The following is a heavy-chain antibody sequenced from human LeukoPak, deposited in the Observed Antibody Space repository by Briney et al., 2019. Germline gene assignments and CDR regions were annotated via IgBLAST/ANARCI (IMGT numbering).Heavy chain of an antibody. CDR1: GFTFRSHA. CDR2: IYENGGTT. Sequence: GGSLRLSCVGSGFTFRSHAMSWVRQAPEKGLEFVSGIYENGGTTCYADSVKGRFSISRDNSKNTLYLQMDSLRGEDTAVYCCAKDFRIGYSAHFDYWGQGALVTVSS. D-gene: IGHD2-21*01. CDR3: AKDFRIGYSAHFDY. J-gene: IGHJ4*02. V-gene: IGHV3-23*01.